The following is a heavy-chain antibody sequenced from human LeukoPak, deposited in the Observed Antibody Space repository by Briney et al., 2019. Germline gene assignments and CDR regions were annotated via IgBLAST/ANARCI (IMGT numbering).Heavy chain of an antibody. J-gene: IGHJ4*02. CDR1: GITFYNYC. CDR2: ISGSAIST. V-gene: IGHV3-23*01. D-gene: IGHD4-11*01. Sequence: GSLRLSCSSSGITFYNYCIRWVRQAPGEGLELVPAISGSAISTYYADSVKGRFTISRDNSKNTLYLQMNSLRAEDTAVYFCAKDPSTYTVTTGYFDYWGQGTLVTVSS. CDR3: AKDPSTYTVTTGYFDY.